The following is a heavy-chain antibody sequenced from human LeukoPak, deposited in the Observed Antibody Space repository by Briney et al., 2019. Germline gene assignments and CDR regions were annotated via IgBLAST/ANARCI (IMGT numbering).Heavy chain of an antibody. CDR3: TRNKARPNFDY. Sequence: GGSLRLSCTASGSTFGDYAMSWVRQAPGKGLEWVGFIRSKAYGGTTEYAASVKGRFTISRDDSKSIAYLQMNSLKTEDTAVYYCTRNKARPNFDYWGQGTLVTVSS. CDR1: GSTFGDYA. CDR2: IRSKAYGGTT. J-gene: IGHJ4*02. V-gene: IGHV3-49*04. D-gene: IGHD6-6*01.